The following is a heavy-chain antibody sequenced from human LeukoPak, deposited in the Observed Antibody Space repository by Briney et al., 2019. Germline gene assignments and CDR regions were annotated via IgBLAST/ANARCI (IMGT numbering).Heavy chain of an antibody. CDR1: GYTLTELS. Sequence: ASVKVSCKVSGYTLTELSMHWVRQAPGKGLEWMGGFDPEDGETIYARKFQGRVTMTEDTSTDTAYMELSSLRSEDTAVYYCATVGATGSYFDYWGQGTLVTVSS. V-gene: IGHV1-24*01. CDR3: ATVGATGSYFDY. CDR2: FDPEDGET. D-gene: IGHD1-26*01. J-gene: IGHJ4*02.